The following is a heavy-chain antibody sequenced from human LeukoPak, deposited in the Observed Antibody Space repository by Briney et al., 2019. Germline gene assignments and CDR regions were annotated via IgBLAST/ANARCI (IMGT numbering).Heavy chain of an antibody. Sequence: QPGGSLRLSCSASGFTLKNYAMYWVRQAPGKELEQLSLTHGDGGSTDYADSVKGRFTISRDYSKNTLYLQLNSLRVEDTAIYYCAKPRTTGLGWAQFDYWGQGSLVTVSS. J-gene: IGHJ4*02. CDR3: AKPRTTGLGWAQFDY. CDR1: GFTLKNYA. V-gene: IGHV3-64D*06. CDR2: THGDGGST. D-gene: IGHD2-8*02.